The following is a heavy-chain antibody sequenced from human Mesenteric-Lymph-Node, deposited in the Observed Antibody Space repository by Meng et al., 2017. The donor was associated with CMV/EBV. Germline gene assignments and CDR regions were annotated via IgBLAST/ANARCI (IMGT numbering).Heavy chain of an antibody. CDR1: SSSNW. Sequence: SSSNWWSWVRQPPGKGLEWIGEIYHSGSTNYNPSLKSRVTISVDKSKNQFSLKLSSVTAADTAVYYCARDRNVRFYGDFIHDAFDIWGQGTMVTVSS. CDR3: ARDRNVRFYGDFIHDAFDI. V-gene: IGHV4-4*02. D-gene: IGHD4-17*01. J-gene: IGHJ3*02. CDR2: IYHSGST.